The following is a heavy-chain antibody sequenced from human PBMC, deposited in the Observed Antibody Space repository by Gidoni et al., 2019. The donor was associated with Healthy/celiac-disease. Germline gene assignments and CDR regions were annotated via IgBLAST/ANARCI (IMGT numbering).Heavy chain of an antibody. Sequence: QVQLQASGPGLVKPSQTLSLTCTVSGGSISSGCYYWSWIRQRPGKGLEWIGYIYYSGSTYYNPSLKSRVTMSVDTSKNQFSLKLTSVTAADTAVYYCARESYSSSWYEDRYFDLWGRGTLVTVSS. CDR1: GGSISSGCYY. CDR3: ARESYSSSWYEDRYFDL. CDR2: IYYSGST. V-gene: IGHV4-31*03. D-gene: IGHD6-13*01. J-gene: IGHJ2*01.